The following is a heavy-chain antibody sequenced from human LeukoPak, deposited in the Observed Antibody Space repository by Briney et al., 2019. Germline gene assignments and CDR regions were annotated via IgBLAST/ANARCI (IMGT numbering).Heavy chain of an antibody. D-gene: IGHD6-19*01. CDR3: ARGPVAGDVSFDY. CDR1: GNTFTGYY. CDR2: INPNSGGT. Sequence: ASVKVSCKASGNTFTGYYTHWVRQAPGQGLEWMGWINPNSGGTNYAQKFQGRVTMTRDTSITTAYMELSRLRPDDTAMYYCARGPVAGDVSFDYWDQGTLVTVSS. V-gene: IGHV1-2*02. J-gene: IGHJ4*02.